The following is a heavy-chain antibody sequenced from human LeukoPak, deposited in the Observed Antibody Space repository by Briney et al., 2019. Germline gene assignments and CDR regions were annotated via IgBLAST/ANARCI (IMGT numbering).Heavy chain of an antibody. Sequence: GGSLRLSCAASGFTFSSYAMSWVRQAPGKGLEWVSAISGSGGSTYYADSVKGRFTISRDNSKNTLYLQMNSLRAEDTAVYYCAKDPYYCSSTSCYISTNWFDPWGQGTLVTASS. CDR3: AKDPYYCSSTSCYISTNWFDP. D-gene: IGHD2-2*02. V-gene: IGHV3-23*01. J-gene: IGHJ5*02. CDR2: ISGSGGST. CDR1: GFTFSSYA.